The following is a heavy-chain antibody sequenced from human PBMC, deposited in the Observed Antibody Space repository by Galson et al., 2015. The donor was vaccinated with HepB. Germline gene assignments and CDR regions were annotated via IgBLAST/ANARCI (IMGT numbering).Heavy chain of an antibody. J-gene: IGHJ4*02. CDR1: CDSVSGNTAA. Sequence: SAIFCDSVSGNTAAWNWIKPFPSRGLEGLGRTYYRSKWYNDYAVSVKSRISVNTDTSKNQESLQLKSVTPDDTALYCYVRGRRRLQPFDYWGQGTQVTVSS. CDR2: TYYRSKWYN. D-gene: IGHD4-11*01. CDR3: VRGRRRLQPFDY. V-gene: IGHV6-1*01.